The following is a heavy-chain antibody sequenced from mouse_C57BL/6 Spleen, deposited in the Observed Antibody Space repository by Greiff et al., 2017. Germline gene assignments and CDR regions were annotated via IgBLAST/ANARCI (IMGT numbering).Heavy chain of an antibody. CDR2: IYPGDGDT. Sequence: QVQLQQSGPELVKPGASVKISCKASGYAFSSSWMNWVKQRPGKGLEWIGRIYPGDGDTNYNGKFKGKGTLTANKASSTADMQLSSLTSDDAAVYFCSLRNYYFDYWGQGTTLTVSS. J-gene: IGHJ2*01. CDR3: SLRNYYFDY. CDR1: GYAFSSSW. V-gene: IGHV1-82*01.